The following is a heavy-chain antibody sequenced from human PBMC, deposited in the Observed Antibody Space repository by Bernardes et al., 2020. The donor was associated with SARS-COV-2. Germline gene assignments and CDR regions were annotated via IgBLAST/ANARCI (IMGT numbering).Heavy chain of an antibody. CDR3: AKFDLVVVVAATFDY. CDR1: GFIFTTYS. J-gene: IGHJ4*02. D-gene: IGHD2-15*01. Sequence: GGSLRLSCVGSGFIFTTYSMSWVRQAPGKGLEWLLFISSGGDTIHDADSVKGRFTISRDNSKNTLYLQMNSLRAEDTAVYYCAKFDLVVVVAATFDYWGQGTLVTVSS. CDR2: ISSGGDTI. V-gene: IGHV3-23*01.